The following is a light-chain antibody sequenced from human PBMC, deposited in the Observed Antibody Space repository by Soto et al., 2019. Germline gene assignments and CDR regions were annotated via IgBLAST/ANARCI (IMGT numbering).Light chain of an antibody. Sequence: QSDLTQPASVSGSPGQSITISCTGTSSDIGRYNYVSWYQQYPGKAPKFMIYDVSNRPSGVSNRFSGSKSGNTASLTISGLQAEDEADYYCSSYISSSTDVFGTGTKVTVL. J-gene: IGLJ1*01. V-gene: IGLV2-14*01. CDR1: SSDIGRYNY. CDR2: DVS. CDR3: SSYISSSTDV.